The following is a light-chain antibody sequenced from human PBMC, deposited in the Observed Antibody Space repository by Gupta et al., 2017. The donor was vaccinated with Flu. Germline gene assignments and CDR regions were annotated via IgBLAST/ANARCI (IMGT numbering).Light chain of an antibody. J-gene: IGKJ1*01. CDR2: WAS. Sequence: DIVMTQTPDSLAVSLGEKATINCKASQSVLYSSNNKNYLAWYQQKPGQPPKLLIYWASTRESGVADRFSGRGSGSDFTLTISSLQAEDVAVYYCQQDHSPPWAFGQGTKVEIK. CDR1: QSVLYSSNNKNY. CDR3: QQDHSPPWA. V-gene: IGKV4-1*01.